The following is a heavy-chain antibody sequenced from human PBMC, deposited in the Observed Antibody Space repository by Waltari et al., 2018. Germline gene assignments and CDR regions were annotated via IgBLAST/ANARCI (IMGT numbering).Heavy chain of an antibody. V-gene: IGHV3-74*01. CDR3: ARGPSDSTNNFFVGDF. CDR2: INSDGSRT. Sequence: DVQMVESGGGLVQPGGSLRLSCAGSGFTFSGYWRPWVRQAPGKGLVWVSRINSDGSRTTYADSVKGRFTISRDNAKNTLYLQLNSLRVEDTSKYYCARGPSDSTNNFFVGDFWGQGTPVTVYS. J-gene: IGHJ4*02. CDR1: GFTFSGYW. D-gene: IGHD1-26*01.